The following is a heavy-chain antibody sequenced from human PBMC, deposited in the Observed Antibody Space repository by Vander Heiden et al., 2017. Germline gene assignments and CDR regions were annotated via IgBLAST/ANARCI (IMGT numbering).Heavy chain of an antibody. CDR1: GSTFDDYA. J-gene: IGHJ6*02. CDR3: AKDIGDSSAPHYYYGMDV. D-gene: IGHD6-25*01. V-gene: IGHV3-9*01. CDR2: ISWNSGSI. Sequence: EVQLVESGGGLVQPGRSLRLSCAASGSTFDDYAMHWVRQAPGKGLEWVSGISWNSGSIGYADSVKGRFTISRDNAKNSLYLQMNSLRAEDTALYYCAKDIGDSSAPHYYYGMDVWGQGTTVTVSS.